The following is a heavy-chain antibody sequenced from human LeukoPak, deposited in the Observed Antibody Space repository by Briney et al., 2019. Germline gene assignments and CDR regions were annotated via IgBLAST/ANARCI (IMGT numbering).Heavy chain of an antibody. CDR1: GGSISSSNW. CDR2: IYHSGST. J-gene: IGHJ5*02. Sequence: SETLSLTRAVSGGSISSSNWWSWVRQPPGKGLEWIGEIYHSGSTNYNPSLKSRVTISVDTSKNQFSLKLSSVTAADTAVYYCARGPRTVTTSANWFDPWGQGTLVTVSS. V-gene: IGHV4-4*02. D-gene: IGHD4-11*01. CDR3: ARGPRTVTTSANWFDP.